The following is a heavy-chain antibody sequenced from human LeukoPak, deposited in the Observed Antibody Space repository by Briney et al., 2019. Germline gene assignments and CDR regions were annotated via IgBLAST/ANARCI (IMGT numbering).Heavy chain of an antibody. CDR1: GYTFTSYG. D-gene: IGHD6-13*01. CDR3: ARETIHYSSSWHLDARRIDY. J-gene: IGHJ4*02. Sequence: RASVKVSCKASGYTFTSYGISWVRQAPGQGLEWVGWISAYNGNTNYAQKLQGRVTMTTDTSMSTAYMELRSLRSDDTAVYYCARETIHYSSSWHLDARRIDYWGQGTLVTVSS. V-gene: IGHV1-18*01. CDR2: ISAYNGNT.